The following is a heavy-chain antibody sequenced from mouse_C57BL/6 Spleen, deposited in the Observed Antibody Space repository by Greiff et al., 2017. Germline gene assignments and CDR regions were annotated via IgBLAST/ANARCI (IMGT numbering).Heavy chain of an antibody. V-gene: IGHV1-26*01. CDR2: INPNNGGT. J-gene: IGHJ4*01. Sequence: EVQLQQSGPELVKPGASVKISCKASGYTFTDYYMNWVKQSHGKGLEWIGDINPNNGGTSYNQKFKGKATLTVDKSSSTAYMALRSLTSEDSAVYYCARRGDYYGSSSYYYARDYWGQGTSVTVSS. D-gene: IGHD1-1*01. CDR1: GYTFTDYY. CDR3: ARRGDYYGSSSYYYARDY.